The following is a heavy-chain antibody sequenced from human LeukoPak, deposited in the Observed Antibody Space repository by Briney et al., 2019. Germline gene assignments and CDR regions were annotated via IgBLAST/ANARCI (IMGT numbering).Heavy chain of an antibody. V-gene: IGHV4-38-2*01. CDR1: GYSISSGYY. CDR2: IYHSGST. CDR3: ASPGQFLEWLEGALDI. J-gene: IGHJ3*02. Sequence: SETLSLTCAVSGYSISSGYYWGWIRQPPGKGLEWIGSIYHSGSTYYNPSLKSRVTISVDTSKNQFSLKLSSVTAADTAVYYCASPGQFLEWLEGALDIWGQGTMVTVSS. D-gene: IGHD3-3*01.